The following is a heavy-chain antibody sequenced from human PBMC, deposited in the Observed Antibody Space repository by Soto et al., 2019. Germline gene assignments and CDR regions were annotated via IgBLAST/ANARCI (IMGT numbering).Heavy chain of an antibody. CDR3: ARDRGNSEGFYY. J-gene: IGHJ4*02. CDR2: IHFSGTT. V-gene: IGHV4-59*01. D-gene: IGHD1-1*01. CDR1: GDSSSTYY. Sequence: QVQLQESGPGLVRSSETLSLTCTVSGDSSSTYYWSWIRQAPGKGLAWIGFIHFSGTTHYNPSLMSRVTISFDTSNHQLSLKLRSVTAADSAVYYCARDRGNSEGFYYWGRRALVTVSS.